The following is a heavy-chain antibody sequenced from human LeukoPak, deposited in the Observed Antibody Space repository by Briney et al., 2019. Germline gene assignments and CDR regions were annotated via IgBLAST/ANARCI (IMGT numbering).Heavy chain of an antibody. J-gene: IGHJ4*02. CDR1: GFIFTDYW. V-gene: IGHV3-30*18. D-gene: IGHD3-22*01. CDR3: AKDYYYDSSGLFDY. Sequence: GGSLRLSCAASGFIFTDYWMNWVRQAPGKGLEWVAVISYDGSNKYYADSVKGRFTISRDNSKNTLYLQMNSLRAEDTAVYYCAKDYYYDSSGLFDYWGQGTLVTVSS. CDR2: ISYDGSNK.